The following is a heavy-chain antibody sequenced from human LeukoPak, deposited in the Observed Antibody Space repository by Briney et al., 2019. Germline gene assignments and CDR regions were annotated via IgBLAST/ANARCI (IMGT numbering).Heavy chain of an antibody. V-gene: IGHV1-2*02. CDR3: ARRSDYDISGYYYPFDY. D-gene: IGHD3-22*01. CDR2: INPNSGGT. CDR1: GYTFTGYY. J-gene: IGHJ4*02. Sequence: ASVKVSCKASGYTFTGYYMHWVRQAPGQGLEWMGWINPNSGGTNYAQKFQGRVTMTRDTSISTAYMELSRLRSDDTAVYYCARRSDYDISGYYYPFDYWGQGTLVTVSS.